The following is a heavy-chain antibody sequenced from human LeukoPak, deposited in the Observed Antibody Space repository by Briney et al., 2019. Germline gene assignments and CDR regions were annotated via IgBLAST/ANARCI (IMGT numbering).Heavy chain of an antibody. CDR3: ARLRDYFIHAFDI. J-gene: IGHJ3*02. CDR2: ISRCSSYI. CDR1: GFTFIDYS. V-gene: IGHV3-21*01. D-gene: IGHD3-10*01. Sequence: PGGPLRLSCAASGFTFIDYSVNWVRQAPGKGLEWVSSISRCSSYIFYEDSLKGRFTISRDNAKNSLYLQMNSLRAEDTAVYYCARLRDYFIHAFDIWGQGTIVTASA.